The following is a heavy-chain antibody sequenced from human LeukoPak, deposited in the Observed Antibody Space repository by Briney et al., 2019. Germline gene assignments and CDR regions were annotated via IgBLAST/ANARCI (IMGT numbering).Heavy chain of an antibody. CDR1: GYTFTGHY. CDR3: ARDLGQSPYGGGGYYFDY. J-gene: IGHJ4*02. V-gene: IGHV1-2*02. CDR2: MDPSRGDT. D-gene: IGHD3-16*01. Sequence: GASVKVSCKASGYTFTGHYMHWVRQAPGQGLEWMGRMDPSRGDTASAQRFQGRVTMTRDTSTSTVYMELSSLRSEDTAVYYCARDLGQSPYGGGGYYFDYWGQGTLVTVSS.